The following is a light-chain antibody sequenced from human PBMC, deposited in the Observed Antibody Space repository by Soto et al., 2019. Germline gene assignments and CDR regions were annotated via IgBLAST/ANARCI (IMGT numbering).Light chain of an antibody. V-gene: IGKV1-39*01. CDR1: QNISTY. CDR2: AAS. J-gene: IGKJ4*01. CDR3: QQSSSTLPLT. Sequence: DIPMTQSPSSLSASVGDRVTITCRAGQNISTYLNWYQQKPGKAPNLLIYAASTLQSGVPSRFSGSGSGTDFTLTISTLQPEDFATYYCQQSSSTLPLTFGGGSRVDIK.